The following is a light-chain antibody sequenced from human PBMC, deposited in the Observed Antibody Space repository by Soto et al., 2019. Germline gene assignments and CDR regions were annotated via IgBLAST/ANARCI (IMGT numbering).Light chain of an antibody. J-gene: IGLJ1*01. Sequence: VLTQPASVSGSPGQSITISCTGTSSDVGGYDYVSWYQLHPGKAPKLMVFEVSNRPSGVSYRFSGSKSGNTASLTISGLQAEDEADYFCRSYSISTAYLFGTGTKVTVL. CDR3: RSYSISTAYL. CDR2: EVS. CDR1: SSDVGGYDY. V-gene: IGLV2-14*01.